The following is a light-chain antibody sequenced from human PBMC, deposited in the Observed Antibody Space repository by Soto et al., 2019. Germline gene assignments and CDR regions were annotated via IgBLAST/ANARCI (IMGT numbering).Light chain of an antibody. CDR3: QQYNKWPPIT. V-gene: IGKV3-15*01. CDR1: QSVSSN. Sequence: EIVMTQSPATLSVSPGERATLSCRASQSVSSNLAWYQQKPGQAPRLLIYGASTRATGFPARFSGSGSGTEFTLNISSLQSEDFAVYYCQQYNKWPPITFGQGTRLEI. J-gene: IGKJ5*01. CDR2: GAS.